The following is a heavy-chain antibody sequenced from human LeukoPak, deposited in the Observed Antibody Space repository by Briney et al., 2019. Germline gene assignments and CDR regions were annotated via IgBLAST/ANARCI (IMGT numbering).Heavy chain of an antibody. Sequence: GGSLRLSCAGSGFTFSSYAMSWVRQAPGKGLEWVSAISHSSSGTYYIDSVRGRFTISRDNSKNTLYMEMNSLRAEDTAVYYCAKVINSGYYYYFDYWGQGTLVTVSS. D-gene: IGHD3-22*01. CDR3: AKVINSGYYYYFDY. CDR2: ISHSSSGT. CDR1: GFTFSSYA. V-gene: IGHV3-23*01. J-gene: IGHJ4*02.